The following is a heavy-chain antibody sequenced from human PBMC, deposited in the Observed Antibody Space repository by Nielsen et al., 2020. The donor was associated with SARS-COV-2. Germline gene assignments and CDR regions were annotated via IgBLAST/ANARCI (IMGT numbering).Heavy chain of an antibody. CDR2: IDWGDDK. J-gene: IGHJ4*02. Sequence: WIRQPPGKALEWLARIDWGDDKYYSTSLKTRLTISKDTSKNQVVLTMTNMDPVDTATYYCARSTILTGYYPIDYWGQGTLVTVSS. V-gene: IGHV2-70*11. CDR3: ARSTILTGYYPIDY. D-gene: IGHD3-9*01.